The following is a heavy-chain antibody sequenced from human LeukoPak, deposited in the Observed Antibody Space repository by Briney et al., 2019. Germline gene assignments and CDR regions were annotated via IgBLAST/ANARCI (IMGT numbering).Heavy chain of an antibody. CDR2: ISYDGSNK. D-gene: IGHD2-2*01. Sequence: AGGSLRLSCAASGFTFSTYGMHWVRQAPGKGLEWVAFISYDGSNKHYADSVKGRFTISRDNSKNTLYLQINSLRAEDTAVYYCAKDPRYCSSTRCFGAWGQGTLVTVSS. CDR1: GFTFSTYG. V-gene: IGHV3-30*02. CDR3: AKDPRYCSSTRCFGA. J-gene: IGHJ5*02.